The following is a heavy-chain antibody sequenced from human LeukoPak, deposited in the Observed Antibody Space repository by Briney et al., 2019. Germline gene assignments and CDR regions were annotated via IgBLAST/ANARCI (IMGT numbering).Heavy chain of an antibody. CDR2: IIPIFGTA. CDR1: GGTFSSYA. Sequence: SVKVSCKASGGTFSSYAISWVRQAPGQGLEWMGGIIPIFGTANYAQKFQGRVTITMDESTSTAYMELSSLRSEDTAVYYCARDLARADSSGYYYAFQHWGQGTLVTVSS. J-gene: IGHJ1*01. D-gene: IGHD3-22*01. V-gene: IGHV1-69*05. CDR3: ARDLARADSSGYYYAFQH.